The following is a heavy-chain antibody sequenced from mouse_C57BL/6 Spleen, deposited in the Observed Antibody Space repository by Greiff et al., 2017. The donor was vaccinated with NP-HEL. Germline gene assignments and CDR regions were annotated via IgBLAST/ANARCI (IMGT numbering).Heavy chain of an antibody. D-gene: IGHD1-1*01. Sequence: EVQLQQSGPELVKPGASVKISCKASGYSFTDYNMNWVKQSNGKSLEWMGVINPNYGTTSYNQKFKGKATLTVDQSSITAYMQLNSLTSEDSAVYYCARRDYSGSSGFDYWRQGTTLTVSS. V-gene: IGHV1-39*01. CDR1: GYSFTDYN. CDR3: ARRDYSGSSGFDY. J-gene: IGHJ2*01. CDR2: INPNYGTT.